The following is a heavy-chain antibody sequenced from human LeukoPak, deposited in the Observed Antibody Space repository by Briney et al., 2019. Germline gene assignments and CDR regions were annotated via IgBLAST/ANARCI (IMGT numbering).Heavy chain of an antibody. J-gene: IGHJ3*02. D-gene: IGHD3-10*01. CDR1: GYTFTGYY. Sequence: ASVKVSCKTSGYTFTGYYMHWVRQAPGQGLEWMGIINPSGGSTSYAQKFQGRVTMTRDTSTSTVYMELSSLRSEDTAVYYCAREFGQPNDAFDIWGQGTMVTVSS. CDR2: INPSGGST. CDR3: AREFGQPNDAFDI. V-gene: IGHV1-46*01.